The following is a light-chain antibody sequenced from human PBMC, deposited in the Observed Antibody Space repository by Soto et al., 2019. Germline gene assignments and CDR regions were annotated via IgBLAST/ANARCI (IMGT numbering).Light chain of an antibody. CDR1: DNIAPW. CDR3: QHYNSFSRM. V-gene: IGKV1-5*03. Sequence: DTVAIKYRASDNIAPWVAWYQQKPGKAPKLLIYKAANLADEVPSRFAGSGSGTDFTLTITRLQPDDFATYYCQHYNSFSRMFGQGTKVDIK. CDR2: KAA. J-gene: IGKJ1*01.